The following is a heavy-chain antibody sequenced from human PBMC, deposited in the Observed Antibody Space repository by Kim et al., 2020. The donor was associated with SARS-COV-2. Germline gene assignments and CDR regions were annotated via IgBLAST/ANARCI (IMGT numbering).Heavy chain of an antibody. J-gene: IGHJ4*02. CDR3: ARAGSGIAAADY. V-gene: IGHV4-59*01. Sequence: NYNPSLKSRVTRSVDTSKNQFSLKLTSVTAADTAVYYCARAGSGIAAADYWGQGTLVTVSS. D-gene: IGHD6-13*01.